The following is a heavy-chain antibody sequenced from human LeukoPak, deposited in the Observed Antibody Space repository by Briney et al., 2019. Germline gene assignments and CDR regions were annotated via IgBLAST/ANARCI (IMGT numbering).Heavy chain of an antibody. V-gene: IGHV4-34*01. CDR1: GGSFSGYY. Sequence: SETLPLTCAVYGGSFSGYYWSWIRQPPGKGLEWIGEINHSGSTNYNPSLKSRVTISVDTSKNQFSLKLSSVTAADTAVYYCARGGPGDSRDWGQGTLVTVSS. D-gene: IGHD3-22*01. CDR2: INHSGST. J-gene: IGHJ4*02. CDR3: ARGGPGDSRD.